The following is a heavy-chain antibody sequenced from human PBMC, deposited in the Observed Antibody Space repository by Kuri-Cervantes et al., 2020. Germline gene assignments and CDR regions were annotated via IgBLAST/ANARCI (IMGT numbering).Heavy chain of an antibody. CDR1: GYTFTGYY. CDR3: ARVVRGVLHWYWYMDV. Sequence: ASVKVSCKASGYTFTGYYMHWVRQAPGQGLEWMGWINPNSGGTNYAQKFQGRLTMTSDTSISTAYMELSSLRSEDTAVYYCARVVRGVLHWYWYMDVWGKGTTVTVSS. V-gene: IGHV1-2*02. CDR2: INPNSGGT. J-gene: IGHJ6*03. D-gene: IGHD3-10*02.